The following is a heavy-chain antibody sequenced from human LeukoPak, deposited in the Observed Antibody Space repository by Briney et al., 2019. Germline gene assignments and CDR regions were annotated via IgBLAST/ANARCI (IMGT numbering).Heavy chain of an antibody. J-gene: IGHJ4*02. CDR1: SFIFSSYA. CDR2: ISRSGSST. D-gene: IGHD2-8*01. Sequence: PAGSLRLSCAASSFIFSSYAMSWDSQAPGKGREWVSSISRSGSSTNYEDAVKGRFSMSRDNTKNTVSMKTNCLRVEDPAVYYSAEDRSCIKDVCHWDFDYWGQGTLVTVSS. V-gene: IGHV3-23*01. CDR3: AEDRSCIKDVCHWDFDY.